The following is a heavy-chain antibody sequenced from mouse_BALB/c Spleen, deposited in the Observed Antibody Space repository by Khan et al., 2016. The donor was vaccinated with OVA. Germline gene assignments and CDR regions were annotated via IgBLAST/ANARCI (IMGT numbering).Heavy chain of an antibody. CDR2: ISSGDST. J-gene: IGHJ3*01. CDR1: GFTFSNYA. V-gene: IGHV5-6-5*01. CDR3: ARDYWFAY. Sequence: VQLVESGGGLVKPGGSLKLSCAASGFTFSNYAMSWVRQSPEKRLVWVASISSGDSTYYPDSVKGRFTISRDNARNILYLQMSSLRSEDTAMYYCARDYWFAYWGQGTLVTVSA.